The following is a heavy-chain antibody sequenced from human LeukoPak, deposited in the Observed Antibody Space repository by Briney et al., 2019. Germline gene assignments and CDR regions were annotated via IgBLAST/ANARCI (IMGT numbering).Heavy chain of an antibody. CDR1: GFTFSSYG. J-gene: IGHJ4*02. D-gene: IGHD6-19*01. Sequence: PRGSLRLFCAASGFTFSSYGMHWVRQAPGKGLEWVAVIWYDGSFKFYADSVKGRFTISRDTSKNTLYLEMNSLRVEDTAVYYCARGSGWYLDCWGQGTLVTVSS. V-gene: IGHV3-33*01. CDR3: ARGSGWYLDC. CDR2: IWYDGSFK.